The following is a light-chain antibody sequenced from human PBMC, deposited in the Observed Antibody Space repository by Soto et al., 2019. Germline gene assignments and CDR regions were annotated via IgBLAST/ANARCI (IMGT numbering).Light chain of an antibody. CDR3: QQYGSSPP. J-gene: IGKJ4*01. V-gene: IGKV3-20*01. CDR2: GAS. Sequence: IVLTQSPGTLSLSPGERATLSCRASQSVSSSYLAWYQQKPGQAPRLLIYGASSRATGIPDRFSGSGSGTDFTLTISRLEPEDFAVYYCQQYGSSPPFGGGTKVDIK. CDR1: QSVSSSY.